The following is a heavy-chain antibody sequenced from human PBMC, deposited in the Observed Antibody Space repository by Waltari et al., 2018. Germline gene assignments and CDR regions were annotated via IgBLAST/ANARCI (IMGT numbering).Heavy chain of an antibody. CDR2: INHSGST. V-gene: IGHV4-34*01. CDR3: AREVKGCSSTSCYSNFDY. J-gene: IGHJ4*02. Sequence: QVQLQQWGAGLLKPSETLSLTCAVYGGSFSGYYWSWIRQPPGKGLEWIGEINHSGSTNYNPSLKSRVTISVDTSKNQFYLKLSSVTAADTAVYYCAREVKGCSSTSCYSNFDYCGQGTLVTVSS. CDR1: GGSFSGYY. D-gene: IGHD2-2*02.